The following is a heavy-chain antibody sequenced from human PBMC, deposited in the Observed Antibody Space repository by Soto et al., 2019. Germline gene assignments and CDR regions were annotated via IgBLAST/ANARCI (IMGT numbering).Heavy chain of an antibody. D-gene: IGHD2-15*01. V-gene: IGHV4-30-4*01. J-gene: IGHJ4*02. CDR1: GGSISSGDYY. Sequence: QVQLQESGPGLVKPSQTLSLTCTVSGGSISSGDYYWSWIRQPPGKGLEWIGYIYYSGSTYYNPSLQRRVTRSVDTSKTPCSLKLSSVTAADTAVYYCASRGTTTDCSGGSCYARGFDYWGQGTLVTVSS. CDR2: IYYSGST. CDR3: ASRGTTTDCSGGSCYARGFDY.